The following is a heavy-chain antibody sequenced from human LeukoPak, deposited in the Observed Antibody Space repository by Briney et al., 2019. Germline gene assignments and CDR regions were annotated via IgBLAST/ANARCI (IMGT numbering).Heavy chain of an antibody. D-gene: IGHD2-2*01. CDR1: GFTFSSYA. CDR3: AKEEYSTRYYYYGMDV. J-gene: IGHJ6*02. CDR2: ISGGST. Sequence: PGGSLRLSCAASGFTFSSYAMSWVRQAPGKGLEWVSAISGGSTYYADSVKGRFTISRDNSKNTLYLQMSSLRAEDTAIYYCAKEEYSTRYYYYGMDVWGQGTTVTVSS. V-gene: IGHV3-23*01.